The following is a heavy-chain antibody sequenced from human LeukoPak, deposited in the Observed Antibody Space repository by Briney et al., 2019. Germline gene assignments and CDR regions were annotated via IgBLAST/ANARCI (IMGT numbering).Heavy chain of an antibody. CDR2: ISYDGSNE. CDR3: AKAGGTLGYCTSSSCARDYFEY. V-gene: IGHV3-30*18. CDR1: GFSFRNYG. J-gene: IGHJ4*02. Sequence: PGGSLRLSCAASGFSFRNYGIHWVRQALGKGLEWVAAISYDGSNEFYADSVKGRFTISRDNSKNTLYLQMNSLGAEDTAIYYCAKAGGTLGYCTSSSCARDYFEYWGQGTLVTVSS. D-gene: IGHD2-2*01.